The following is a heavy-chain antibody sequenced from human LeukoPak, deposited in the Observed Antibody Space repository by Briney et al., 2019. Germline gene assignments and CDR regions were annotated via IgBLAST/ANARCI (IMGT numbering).Heavy chain of an antibody. CDR3: TRWGDDYNYWDY. CDR2: IFPGDSDT. J-gene: IGHJ4*02. D-gene: IGHD5-24*01. V-gene: IGHV5-51*01. CDR1: GYSFVNYW. Sequence: GESLKISCKGSGYSFVNYWIGWVRQMPGKGLEWMGIIFPGDSDTRYSPSFQGQVTISADKSISTAYLHWSSLKASDTAIYYCTRWGDDYNYWDYWGQGTLVTVSS.